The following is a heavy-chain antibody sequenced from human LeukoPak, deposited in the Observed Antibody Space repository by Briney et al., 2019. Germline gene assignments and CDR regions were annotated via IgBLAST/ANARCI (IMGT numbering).Heavy chain of an antibody. CDR3: AKAALPGIAAAGTTK. V-gene: IGHV3-23*01. D-gene: IGHD6-13*01. J-gene: IGHJ1*01. CDR1: EFTFSSYG. Sequence: GGSLRLSCAASEFTFSSYGMSWVRQAPGKGLEWVSAISGSGGSTYYADSVKGRFTISRDNSKNTLYLQMNSLRAEDTAVYYCAKAALPGIAAAGTTKWGQGTLVTVSS. CDR2: ISGSGGST.